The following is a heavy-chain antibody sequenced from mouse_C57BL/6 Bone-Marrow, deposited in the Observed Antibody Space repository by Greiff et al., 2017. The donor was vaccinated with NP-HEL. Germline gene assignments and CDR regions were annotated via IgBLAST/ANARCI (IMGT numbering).Heavy chain of an antibody. D-gene: IGHD2-4*01. Sequence: EVKVEESGGGLVQPGGSLKLSCAASGFTFSDYGMAWVRQAPRKGPEWVAFISNLAYSIYYADTVTGRFPISRENAKNTLYLEMSSLRSEDTAMYYCARRGLRRLDLYYAMDYWGQGTSVTVSS. CDR3: ARRGLRRLDLYYAMDY. V-gene: IGHV5-15*04. CDR2: ISNLAYSI. J-gene: IGHJ4*01. CDR1: GFTFSDYG.